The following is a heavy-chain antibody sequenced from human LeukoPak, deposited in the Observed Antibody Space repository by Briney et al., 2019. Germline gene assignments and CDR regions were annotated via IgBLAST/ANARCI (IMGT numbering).Heavy chain of an antibody. CDR2: ISYDGSNK. D-gene: IGHD6-19*01. Sequence: GRSLRLSCAASGFTFSSYGMHWVRQAPGKGLEWVAVISYDGSNKYYADSVKGRFTISRDNSKNTLYLQMNSLRAEDTAVYYCAVYSSEVYWGQGTLVTVSS. V-gene: IGHV3-30*03. J-gene: IGHJ4*02. CDR1: GFTFSSYG. CDR3: AVYSSEVY.